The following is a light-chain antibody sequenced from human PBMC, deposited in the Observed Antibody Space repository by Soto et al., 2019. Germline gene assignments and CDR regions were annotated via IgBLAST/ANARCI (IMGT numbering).Light chain of an antibody. Sequence: EIVLTQSPGTLSLSPGEGATLSCRASENVYINSLAWYQQKPGQPPRLLIYGAATRASAVPDRFSGSGSGTDFTLTISRLEPEDFAVYYFQHYGRSPGLFTFGPGTKVDIK. CDR2: GAA. V-gene: IGKV3-20*01. CDR3: QHYGRSPGLFT. CDR1: ENVYINS. J-gene: IGKJ3*01.